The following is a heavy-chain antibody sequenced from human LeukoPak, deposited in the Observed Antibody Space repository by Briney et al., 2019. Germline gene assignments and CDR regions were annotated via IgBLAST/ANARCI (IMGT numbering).Heavy chain of an antibody. CDR1: GGTFSSYA. CDR3: ASQYCSGGSCYSEYFDY. V-gene: IGHV1-69*04. CDR2: TIPILGIA. D-gene: IGHD2-15*01. J-gene: IGHJ4*02. Sequence: GASVKVSCKASGGTFSSYAISWVRQAPGQGLEWMGRTIPILGIANYAQKFQGRVTITADKSTSTAYMELSSLRSEDTAVYYCASQYCSGGSCYSEYFDYWGQGTLVTVSS.